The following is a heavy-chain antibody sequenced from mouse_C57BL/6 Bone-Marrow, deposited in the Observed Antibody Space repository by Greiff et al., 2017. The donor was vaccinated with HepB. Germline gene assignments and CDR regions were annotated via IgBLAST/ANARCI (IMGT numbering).Heavy chain of an antibody. CDR1: GFTFSSYA. D-gene: IGHD2-10*02. V-gene: IGHV5-4*03. J-gene: IGHJ4*01. CDR3: ARVPLDYYAMDY. Sequence: EVKLMESGGGLVKPGGSLKLSCAASGFTFSSYAMSWVRQTPEKRLEWVATISDGGSYTYYPDNVKGRFTISRDNAKNNLYLQMSHLKSEDTAMYYCARVPLDYYAMDYWGQGTSVTVSS. CDR2: ISDGGSYT.